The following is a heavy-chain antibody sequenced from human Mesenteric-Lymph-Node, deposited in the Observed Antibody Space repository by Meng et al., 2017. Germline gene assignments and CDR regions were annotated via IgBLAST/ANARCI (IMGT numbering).Heavy chain of an antibody. V-gene: IGHV4-59*13. Sequence: GSLRLSCSVSGGSIGNYYWNWVRQPPGKGLQWIGYTHSTGRANYNPSLNSRVSISLDTSKNQVSLIVTSVTAADTAVYYCARGVLAAAAGSHFDYWGQGTLVTVSS. CDR2: THSTGRA. CDR3: ARGVLAAAAGSHFDY. J-gene: IGHJ4*02. D-gene: IGHD6-13*01. CDR1: GGSIGNYY.